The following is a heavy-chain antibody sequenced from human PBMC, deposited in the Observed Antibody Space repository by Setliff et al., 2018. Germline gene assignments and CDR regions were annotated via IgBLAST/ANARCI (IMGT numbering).Heavy chain of an antibody. CDR1: GFVVTNSE. Sequence: GGSLRLSCAASGFVVTNSEMSWVRQAPGKGLEWVSVTYSSGATNYADSVKGRFIISRDDSKNTLYLQMNSLRGEDTAVYYCRLWLHETMRDYWGQGTLVTVSS. V-gene: IGHV3-53*01. CDR3: RLWLHETMRDY. D-gene: IGHD3-10*01. J-gene: IGHJ4*02. CDR2: TYSSGAT.